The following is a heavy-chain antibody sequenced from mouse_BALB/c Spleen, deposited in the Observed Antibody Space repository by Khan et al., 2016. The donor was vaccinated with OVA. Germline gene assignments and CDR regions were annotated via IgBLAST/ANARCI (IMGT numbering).Heavy chain of an antibody. Sequence: QVQLKQSGAELAKPGASVKMSCKASGYTFINYWILWVKQRPGQGLEWIGYINPSTGYTEYNQNFKDKATLTADKSSSTAYMQLSSLTSEDSAVYYCARKGLGWEVEYWGQGTTLTVSS. D-gene: IGHD1-1*02. V-gene: IGHV1-7*01. CDR1: GYTFINYW. J-gene: IGHJ2*01. CDR3: ARKGLGWEVEY. CDR2: INPSTGYT.